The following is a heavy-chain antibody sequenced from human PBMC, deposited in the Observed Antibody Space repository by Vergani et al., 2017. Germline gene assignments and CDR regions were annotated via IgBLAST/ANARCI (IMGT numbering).Heavy chain of an antibody. V-gene: IGHV4-34*01. Sequence: QVQLPQWGAGLLKPSETLSLTCAVYGGSFSGYYWSWIRQPPGKGLEWIGEINHSGSTNYNPSLKSRVTISVDTSKNQFSLKLSSVTAADTAVYYCARVCRNYDYVWGSYRYSYYFDYWGQGTLVTVSS. CDR2: INHSGST. D-gene: IGHD3-16*02. CDR3: ARVCRNYDYVWGSYRYSYYFDY. J-gene: IGHJ4*02. CDR1: GGSFSGYY.